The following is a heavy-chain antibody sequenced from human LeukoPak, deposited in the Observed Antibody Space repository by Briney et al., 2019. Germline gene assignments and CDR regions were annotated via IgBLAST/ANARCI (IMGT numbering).Heavy chain of an antibody. CDR2: IYNNGRT. V-gene: IGHV4-30-4*01. CDR3: ARGRSSSWSSFDY. CDR1: GGSISSGDYC. D-gene: IGHD6-13*01. Sequence: PSQTLSLTCTVAGGSISSGDYCWSWIRQPPGKGLEWIGYIYNNGRTYSNPSLKGRVTISVDTSKNLFSLKVSSVTAADAAVYYCARGRSSSWSSFDYWGQGTLVTVSS. J-gene: IGHJ4*02.